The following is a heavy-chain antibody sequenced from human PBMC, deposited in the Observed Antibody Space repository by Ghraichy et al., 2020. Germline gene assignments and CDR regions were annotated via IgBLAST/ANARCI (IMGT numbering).Heavy chain of an antibody. CDR3: ARVRPTKGRAFDI. J-gene: IGHJ3*02. CDR2: IKQDGSEK. V-gene: IGHV3-7*01. CDR1: GFTFSSYW. Sequence: TCAASGFTFSSYWMSWVRQAPGKGLEWVANIKQDGSEKYYVDSVKGRFTISRDNAKNSLYLQMNSLRAEDTAVYYCARVRPTKGRAFDIWGQGTMVTVSS.